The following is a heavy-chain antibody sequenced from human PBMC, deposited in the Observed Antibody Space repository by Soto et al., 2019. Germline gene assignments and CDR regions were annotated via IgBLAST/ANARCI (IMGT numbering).Heavy chain of an antibody. CDR1: GYTFTSYG. J-gene: IGHJ4*02. Sequence: QVQLVQSGAEVKKPGASVKVSCKASGYTFTSYGISWVRQAPGHGLEWMGWISAYNGNTNYEQKLQGRVTMTTDTSTSTVYMEVRSLRSDDTAVYYCARDRGSYALDYWGQGTLVTVSS. CDR3: ARDRGSYALDY. V-gene: IGHV1-18*01. CDR2: ISAYNGNT. D-gene: IGHD1-26*01.